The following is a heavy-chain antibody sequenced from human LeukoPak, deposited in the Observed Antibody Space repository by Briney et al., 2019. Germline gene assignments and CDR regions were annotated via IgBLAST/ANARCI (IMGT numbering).Heavy chain of an antibody. V-gene: IGHV3-7*01. Sequence: GGSLRLSCAASGFTFGSFWMFWVRQAPGRGLEWVTNIKQDGSEKYYVDSVKGRFTISRDNAENSLSLQMNSLRADDTAVYYCVGGSGWLFDYWGQGTLVTVSS. CDR2: IKQDGSEK. CDR3: VGGSGWLFDY. D-gene: IGHD6-19*01. J-gene: IGHJ4*02. CDR1: GFTFGSFW.